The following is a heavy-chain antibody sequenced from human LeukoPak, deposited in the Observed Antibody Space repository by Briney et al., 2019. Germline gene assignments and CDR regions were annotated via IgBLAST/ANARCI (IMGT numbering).Heavy chain of an antibody. CDR2: VSYDGSIK. D-gene: IGHD4-17*01. Sequence: GGSLRLPCAASGFTFSSYGMHWVRQAPGKGLEWVAVVSYDGSIKHHADSVKGRFTISRDNSKDTLYLQMNSLRADDTAVYYCVKEDYGDFLGVFDFWGQGTMVTVSS. J-gene: IGHJ3*01. CDR1: GFTFSSYG. CDR3: VKEDYGDFLGVFDF. V-gene: IGHV3-30*18.